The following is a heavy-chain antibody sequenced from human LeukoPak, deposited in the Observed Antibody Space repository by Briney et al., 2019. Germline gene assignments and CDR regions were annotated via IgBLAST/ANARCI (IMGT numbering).Heavy chain of an antibody. CDR3: ARSIGSYYTMDV. J-gene: IGHJ6*02. V-gene: IGHV3-11*01. D-gene: IGHD3-22*01. Sequence: GGSLRLSCVACGFTFSDYYMNWIRLAPGRGLEWVSYISGSGSDFYYADSVKGRFTISRDNAKNSLYLQMNSLRAEDTAVYYCARSIGSYYTMDVWGQGTTVTVSS. CDR2: ISGSGSDF. CDR1: GFTFSDYY.